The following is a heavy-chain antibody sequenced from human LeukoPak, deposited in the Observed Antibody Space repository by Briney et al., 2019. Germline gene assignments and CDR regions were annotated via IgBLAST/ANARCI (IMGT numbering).Heavy chain of an antibody. J-gene: IGHJ4*02. CDR1: GGSFSGYY. Sequence: SETLSLTCAVYGGSFSGYYWSWIRQPPGKGLEWIGEINHSGSTNYNPSLKSRVTISVDTSKNKFSLELSSVTAADTAVYYCARGLRFSVYDYWGQGTLVTVSS. D-gene: IGHD3-3*01. CDR2: INHSGST. V-gene: IGHV4-34*01. CDR3: ARGLRFSVYDY.